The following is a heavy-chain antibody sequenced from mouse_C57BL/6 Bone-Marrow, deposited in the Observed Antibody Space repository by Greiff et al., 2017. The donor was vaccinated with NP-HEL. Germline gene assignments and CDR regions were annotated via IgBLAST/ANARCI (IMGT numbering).Heavy chain of an antibody. V-gene: IGHV1-64*01. CDR1: GYTFTSYW. Sequence: QVQLQQPGAELVKPGASVKLSCKASGYTFTSYWMHWVKQRPGQGLEWIGMIHPNSGSTNYNEKFKGKATMTVDKSSSTAYLQLSSLTSEDSAVYCCAIGWMGRACFAFWRRETLVTVST. D-gene: IGHD1-1*01. CDR3: AIGWMGRACFAF. CDR2: IHPNSGST. J-gene: IGHJ3*01.